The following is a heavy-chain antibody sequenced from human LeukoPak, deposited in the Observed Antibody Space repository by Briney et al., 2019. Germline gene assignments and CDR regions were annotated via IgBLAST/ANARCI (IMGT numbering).Heavy chain of an antibody. CDR2: IYYSGST. J-gene: IGHJ6*02. Sequence: SETLSLTCTVSGGSISSGDYYWSWIRQPPGKGLEWIGYIYYSGSTYYNPSLKSRVTISVDTSKNQFSLKLSSVTAADTAVYYCARDHYGSGSSTYYYYYYGMDVWGQGTTVTVSS. CDR3: ARDHYGSGSSTYYYYYYGMDV. D-gene: IGHD3-10*01. CDR1: GGSISSGDYY. V-gene: IGHV4-30-4*01.